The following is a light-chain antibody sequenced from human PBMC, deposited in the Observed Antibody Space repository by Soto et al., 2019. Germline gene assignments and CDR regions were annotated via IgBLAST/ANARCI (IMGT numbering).Light chain of an antibody. Sequence: AIRMTQSPSSFSASTGDRVTITCRASQGISSYLAWYQQKPGKAPKLLIYAASTLQSGVPSRFSGSGSGTDLTLTISCLQSEDFTTYYCQQYYSYAWTFGQGTKVEIK. J-gene: IGKJ1*01. V-gene: IGKV1-8*01. CDR1: QGISSY. CDR2: AAS. CDR3: QQYYSYAWT.